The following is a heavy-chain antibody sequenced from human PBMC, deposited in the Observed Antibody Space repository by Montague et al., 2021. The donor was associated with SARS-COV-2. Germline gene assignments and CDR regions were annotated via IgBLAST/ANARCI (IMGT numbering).Heavy chain of an antibody. CDR3: AREGGRSDYLDY. Sequence: SETLSLTCTVAGGSISSYYWNWIRQTPEKALEWLGNIYTSGIIKXKPSLKSRVTISIDTSKNKISLKLTSVTATDTAVYYCAREGGRSDYLDYWGQGIVVTVSS. V-gene: IGHV4-4*08. CDR1: GGSISSYY. D-gene: IGHD3-10*01. CDR2: IYTSGII. J-gene: IGHJ4*02.